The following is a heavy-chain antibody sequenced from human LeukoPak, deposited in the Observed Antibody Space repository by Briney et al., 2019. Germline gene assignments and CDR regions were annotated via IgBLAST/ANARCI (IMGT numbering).Heavy chain of an antibody. CDR1: GGSFSGYY. Sequence: PSETLSLTCAVYGGSFSGYYWSWIRQPPGKGLEWIGEINHSGSTNYNPSLKSRVTISVDTSKNQFSLKLSSVTAADTAVYYCARFPEYFDYWGQGTLVTVSS. V-gene: IGHV4-34*01. D-gene: IGHD1-14*01. CDR3: ARFPEYFDY. J-gene: IGHJ4*02. CDR2: INHSGST.